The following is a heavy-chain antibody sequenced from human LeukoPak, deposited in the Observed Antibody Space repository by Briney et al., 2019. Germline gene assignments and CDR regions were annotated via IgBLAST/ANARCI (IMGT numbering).Heavy chain of an antibody. CDR2: IHTSETM. J-gene: IGHJ4*02. D-gene: IGHD1-1*01. V-gene: IGHV4-38-2*02. CDR3: AREAERRVVN. Sequence: SESLSLTCDVSGFSISSGYYSCCIRPPPGKLQELIGNIHTSETMFHTSSLNSRVTMSIDTSKKQFSLKLSSVTAADTAVYYCAREAERRVVNWGQGNLVTVSS. CDR1: GFSISSGYY.